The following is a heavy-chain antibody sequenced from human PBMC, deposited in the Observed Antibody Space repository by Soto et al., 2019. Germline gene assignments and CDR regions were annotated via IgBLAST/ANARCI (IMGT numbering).Heavy chain of an antibody. V-gene: IGHV1-18*01. CDR2: ISTYNGDT. CDR1: GYSFTTYG. J-gene: IGHJ6*02. Sequence: QVQLVQSGAEVKKPGASVKVSCKASGYSFTTYGISWVRQAPGQGLAWMGWISTYNGDTDYAQNLQGRVTMTTDTSTTTAYMELRSLRSDDTAVYYCAREGSRPYYYYGMDVWGQGTTVTVSS. D-gene: IGHD2-15*01. CDR3: AREGSRPYYYYGMDV.